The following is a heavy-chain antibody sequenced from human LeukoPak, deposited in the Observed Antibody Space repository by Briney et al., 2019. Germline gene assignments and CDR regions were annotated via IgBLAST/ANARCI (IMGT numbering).Heavy chain of an antibody. V-gene: IGHV4-38-2*02. CDR2: LHNSGTS. D-gene: IGHD6-13*01. CDR1: GFSISSYYY. Sequence: SETLSLTCTVSGFSISSYYYWGWIRQPPGKGLEWMGSLHNSGTSYYKQSLKGRINISMDSSKNQFSLRLNSVTAADTAVYYCARGSSSWLDYYIDVWAKGTTVTVSS. CDR3: ARGSSSWLDYYIDV. J-gene: IGHJ6*03.